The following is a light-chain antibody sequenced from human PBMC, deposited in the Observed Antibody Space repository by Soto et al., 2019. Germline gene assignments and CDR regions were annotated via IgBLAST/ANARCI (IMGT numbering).Light chain of an antibody. J-gene: IGLJ1*01. V-gene: IGLV3-21*02. CDR3: QVWDSSSDLLYV. CDR1: HIGSKS. Sequence: SYELTQPPSVSVAPGQTARITCGGNHIGSKSVHWYQQKPGQAPVLVVYDDSDRPSGIPERFSGSNSGNTATLTISRVEAGDEADYYCQVWDSSSDLLYVFGTGTKVTVL. CDR2: DDS.